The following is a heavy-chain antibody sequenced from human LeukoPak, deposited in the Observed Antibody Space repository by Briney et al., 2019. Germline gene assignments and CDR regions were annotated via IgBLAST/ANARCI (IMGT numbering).Heavy chain of an antibody. CDR3: ATLPRGPTGYVGYGGEDY. Sequence: GGSLRLSCAASGFTFGIYAMIWVRQAPGKGLQWVSAITGSGGSTYYADSVKGRFTISRDNSQNTLYLRMNGLRAEDTAVYYCATLPRGPTGYVGYGGEDYWGQGTLVTVSS. CDR2: ITGSGGST. V-gene: IGHV3-23*01. J-gene: IGHJ4*02. D-gene: IGHD5-12*01. CDR1: GFTFGIYA.